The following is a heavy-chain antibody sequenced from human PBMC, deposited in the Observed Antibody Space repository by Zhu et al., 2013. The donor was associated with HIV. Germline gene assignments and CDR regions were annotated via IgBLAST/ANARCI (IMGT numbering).Heavy chain of an antibody. Sequence: VQLQRWGARTVRSLRRPCPSPALSMVSPSVVTTGPGSASPRKGLEWIGEINHSGSTNYNPSLKSRVTISVDTSKNQFSLKLSSVTAADTAVYYCARGGDWNDAHGAFDIWGQGTMVTVSS. CDR2: INHSGST. CDR3: ARGGDWNDAHGAFDI. J-gene: IGHJ3*02. V-gene: IGHV4-34*01. CDR1: VSPSVVTT. D-gene: IGHD1-1*01.